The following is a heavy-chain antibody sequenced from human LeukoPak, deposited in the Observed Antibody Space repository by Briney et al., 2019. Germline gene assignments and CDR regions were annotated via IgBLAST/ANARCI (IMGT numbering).Heavy chain of an antibody. CDR3: AKGAFEQWLVQVIPFDY. Sequence: GSLRLSCTVSGFTLSSYEMTWFRQAPGKGLEWVSSIGYGGADSHYADSVKGRFTISRDNSKNTLYLQMNSLRVEDTAVYYCAKGAFEQWLVQVIPFDYWGQGTLVTVSS. D-gene: IGHD6-19*01. J-gene: IGHJ4*02. CDR2: IGYGGADS. CDR1: GFTLSSYE. V-gene: IGHV3-23*01.